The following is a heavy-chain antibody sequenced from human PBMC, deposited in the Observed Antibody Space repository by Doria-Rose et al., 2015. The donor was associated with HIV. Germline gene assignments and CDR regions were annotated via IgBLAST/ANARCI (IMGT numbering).Heavy chain of an antibody. Sequence: QESGPVLVKPTETLTLTCTVSGVSLSSPGMGVSWIRQPPGKALEWLANIFSDDERSYKTSLKSRTTISRSTSKSQLVLTMTDMDPVDTATYYCARIKSSRWYHKYYFDFWGQGTLVIVSA. CDR2: IFSDDER. V-gene: IGHV2-26*01. CDR3: ARIKSSRWYHKYYFDF. J-gene: IGHJ4*02. D-gene: IGHD6-13*01. CDR1: GVSLSSPGMG.